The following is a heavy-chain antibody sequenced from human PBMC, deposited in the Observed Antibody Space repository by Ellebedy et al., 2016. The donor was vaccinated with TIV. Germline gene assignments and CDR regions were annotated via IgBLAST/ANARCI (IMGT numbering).Heavy chain of an antibody. CDR2: VSHDGNK. J-gene: IGHJ4*02. CDR1: GFTFSSFG. V-gene: IGHV3-30*18. CDR3: AKVDPRYGVAPFDS. Sequence: GGSLRLXXAASGFTFSSFGMHWVRQAPGKGLEWVALVSHDGNKYYAESVKGRFTVSRDNSKNTLNLQMKSLRAEDSAVYYCAKVDPRYGVAPFDSWGQGTLVIVSS. D-gene: IGHD3-3*01.